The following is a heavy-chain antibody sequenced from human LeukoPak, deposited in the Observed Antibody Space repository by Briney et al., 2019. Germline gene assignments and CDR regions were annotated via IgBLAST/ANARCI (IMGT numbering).Heavy chain of an antibody. J-gene: IGHJ4*02. D-gene: IGHD3-9*01. CDR3: ARGIGYYDILTGPEAFDY. CDR2: ISSSGSTI. CDR1: GFTFSSYE. Sequence: GGSLRLSCAASGFTFSSYEMNWVRQAPGKGLEWVSYISSSGSTIYYADSVKGRFTISRDNAKNSLYLQMNSLRAEDTAVYYCARGIGYYDILTGPEAFDYWGQGTLVTVSS. V-gene: IGHV3-48*03.